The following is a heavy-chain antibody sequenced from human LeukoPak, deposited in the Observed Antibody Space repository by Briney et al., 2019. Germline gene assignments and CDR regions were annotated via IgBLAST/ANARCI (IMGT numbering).Heavy chain of an antibody. V-gene: IGHV1-46*01. J-gene: IGHJ4*02. Sequence: ASVKVSCKASEYTFSTYYIHWVRQAPGQGLEWMGIINPSGSSTNYAQKFQGRVTITADESTSTAYMELSSLRSEDTAVYYCARELGQVGYDSSGSPEGWGQGTLVTVSS. CDR3: ARELGQVGYDSSGSPEG. CDR2: INPSGSST. CDR1: EYTFSTYY. D-gene: IGHD3-22*01.